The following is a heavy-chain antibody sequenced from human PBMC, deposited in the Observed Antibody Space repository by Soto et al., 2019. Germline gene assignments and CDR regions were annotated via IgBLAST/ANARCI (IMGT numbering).Heavy chain of an antibody. CDR3: ARMYNSGFYRPEGDYYFYGMDV. CDR1: GDSIRDYY. J-gene: IGHJ6*02. D-gene: IGHD5-12*01. V-gene: IGHV4-4*07. CDR2: MYISGST. Sequence: QVQLQESGPGLVKTSETLSVTCSVSGDSIRDYYWSWIRQPAGKGLEWIGRMYISGSTNYNPSLKSRVPMSADTSVNHLSLTLRSVTAADTAIYYCARMYNSGFYRPEGDYYFYGMDVWGQGTTVTVSS.